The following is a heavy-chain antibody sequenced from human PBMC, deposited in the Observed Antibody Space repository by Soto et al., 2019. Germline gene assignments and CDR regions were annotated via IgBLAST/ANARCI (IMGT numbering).Heavy chain of an antibody. J-gene: IGHJ4*02. D-gene: IGHD3-3*01. CDR3: ARLLFLEWFDDY. V-gene: IGHV1-18*04. Sequence: ASVKVSCKTSGYTFTSYGISWVRQAPGQGLEWMGWISTYNGDTNYAQKFQGRATMTTDTSTTTAYMELRSLKSDDTAVYYCARLLFLEWFDDYWGQGTLVTVSS. CDR2: ISTYNGDT. CDR1: GYTFTSYG.